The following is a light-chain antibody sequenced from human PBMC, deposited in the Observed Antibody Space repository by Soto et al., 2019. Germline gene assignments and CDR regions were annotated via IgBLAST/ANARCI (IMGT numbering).Light chain of an antibody. V-gene: IGKV1-13*02. J-gene: IGKJ5*01. CDR1: QDIRGA. CDR3: QQFNSYPIT. Sequence: AIHVTQSPSSLSASVGDRVTITCRASQDIRGALAWYQQKPGKAPNLLIYDVSTLESGVPSRFSGSDSGTEFTLTISSLQPEDFGTYYCQQFNSYPITFGHGTRLEIK. CDR2: DVS.